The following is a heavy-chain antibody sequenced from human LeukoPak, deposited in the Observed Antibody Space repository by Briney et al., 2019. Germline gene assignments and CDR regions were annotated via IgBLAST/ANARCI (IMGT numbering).Heavy chain of an antibody. Sequence: ASVKVSCKASGYTFSSYDINWVRQATGQGLEWMGWMNPNSGNTGYAQKFQGRVTITRNTSISTAYMELSSLRSEDTAVYYCARRRRLGWFDPWGQGTLVTVSP. CDR3: ARRRRLGWFDP. J-gene: IGHJ5*02. V-gene: IGHV1-8*03. CDR2: MNPNSGNT. D-gene: IGHD6-19*01. CDR1: GYTFSSYD.